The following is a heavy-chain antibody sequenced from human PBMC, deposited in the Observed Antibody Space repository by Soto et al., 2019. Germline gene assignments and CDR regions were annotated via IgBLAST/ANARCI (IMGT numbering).Heavy chain of an antibody. CDR1: GYTFTGYY. Sequence: ASVKVSCKASGYTFTGYYMHWVRQAPGQGLEWMGCINPNSGGTNYAQKFQGRVTTTRDTSISTAYMELSRLRSDDTAVYYCARATASLGATPYYFDYWGQGTLVTVSS. D-gene: IGHD1-26*01. V-gene: IGHV1-2*02. CDR2: INPNSGGT. J-gene: IGHJ4*02. CDR3: ARATASLGATPYYFDY.